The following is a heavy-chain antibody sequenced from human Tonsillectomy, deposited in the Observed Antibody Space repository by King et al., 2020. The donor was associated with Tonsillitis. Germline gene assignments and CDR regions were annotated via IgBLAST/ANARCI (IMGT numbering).Heavy chain of an antibody. D-gene: IGHD3-22*01. Sequence: VQLVESGGGLVQPGGSLRLSCSASEFTFRSCAMHWVRQAPGKGLEYVSAVSRTGDDTYYADSVKGRFTISRDNSKNTLYLQMTSLRAEDTAVYYCVTSRTAVCYSSGRDAFDIWGQGTMVTVSS. CDR2: VSRTGDDT. V-gene: IGHV3-64D*06. J-gene: IGHJ3*02. CDR3: VTSRTAVCYSSGRDAFDI. CDR1: EFTFRSCA.